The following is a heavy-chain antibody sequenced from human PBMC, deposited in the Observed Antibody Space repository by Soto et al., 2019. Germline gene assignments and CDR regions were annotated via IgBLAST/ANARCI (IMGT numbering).Heavy chain of an antibody. Sequence: QVQLVQSGAEVKKPGSSVKVSCAASGGTFSSYALSWVQQAPGQGLEWMGGIIPTFGRANYVQRVQGRVNITADKTTSTVYLDLSSLSSEDTGVYYCARARGTYYYYYGWDVWVQGTKVTFS. J-gene: IGHJ6*02. CDR1: GGTFSSYA. CDR2: IIPTFGRA. V-gene: IGHV1-69*06. CDR3: ARARGTYYYYYGWDV.